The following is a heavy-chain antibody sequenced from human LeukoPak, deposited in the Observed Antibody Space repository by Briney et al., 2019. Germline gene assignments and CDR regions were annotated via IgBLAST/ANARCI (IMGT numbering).Heavy chain of an antibody. CDR1: GGSISTNLYY. CDR3: ARAHYFGSGSRRAFDI. V-gene: IGHV4-39*07. J-gene: IGHJ3*02. CDR2: IYYSGSA. D-gene: IGHD3-10*01. Sequence: SETLSLTCSVSGGSISTNLYYWGWIRQPPGKGLEWIGNIYYSGSAYYNPSLKSRVTISVDTSNNHFSLKLSSVTAADTAMYYCARAHYFGSGSRRAFDIWGQGTMVTVSA.